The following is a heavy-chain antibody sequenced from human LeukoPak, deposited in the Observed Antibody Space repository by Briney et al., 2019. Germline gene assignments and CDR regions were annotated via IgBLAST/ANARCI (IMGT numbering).Heavy chain of an antibody. CDR2: INPNSGGT. CDR1: GYTFTSYG. J-gene: IGHJ4*02. Sequence: ASVKVSCKASGYTFTSYGISWVRQAPGQGLEWMGRINPNSGGTDYAQKFQGRVTMTRDTFISTAYVELSRLRSDDTAVYYCARVRDYRTYDYWGQGTLVTVSS. V-gene: IGHV1-2*06. D-gene: IGHD4/OR15-4a*01. CDR3: ARVRDYRTYDY.